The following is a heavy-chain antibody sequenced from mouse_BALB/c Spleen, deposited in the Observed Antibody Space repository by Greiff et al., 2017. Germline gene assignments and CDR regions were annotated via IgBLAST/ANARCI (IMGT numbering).Heavy chain of an antibody. CDR2: INPSNGGT. CDR1: GYTFTSYY. Sequence: VQLQQSGAELVKPGASVKLSCKASGYTFTSYYMYWVKQRPGQGLEWIGEINPSNGGTNFNEKFKSKATLTVDKSSSTAYMQLSSLTSEDSAVYYGTRCWGNPFAYWGQGTLVTVSA. D-gene: IGHD2-1*01. V-gene: IGHV1S81*02. J-gene: IGHJ3*01. CDR3: TRCWGNPFAY.